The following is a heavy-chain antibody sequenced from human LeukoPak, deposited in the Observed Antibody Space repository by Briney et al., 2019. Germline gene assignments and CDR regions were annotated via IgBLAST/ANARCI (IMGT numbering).Heavy chain of an antibody. CDR3: VQSDDILTGYYY. V-gene: IGHV4-34*01. CDR1: GGSFSGYY. CDR2: INHSGNT. Sequence: PSETLSLTCAVYGGSFSGYYWSWIRRPPGKGLEWIGEINHSGNTNYNPSLKSRVTISVDTSKNQFSLKLSSVTAADTAVYYCVQSDDILTGYYYWGQGTLVTVSS. J-gene: IGHJ4*02. D-gene: IGHD3-9*01.